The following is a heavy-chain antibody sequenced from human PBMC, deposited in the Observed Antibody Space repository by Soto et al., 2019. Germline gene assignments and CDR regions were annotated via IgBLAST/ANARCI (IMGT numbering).Heavy chain of an antibody. Sequence: SETLSLTCTVSGGSISSSSYYWGWIRQPPGKGLEWIGSIYYSGSTYYNPSLKSRVTISVDTSKNQFSLKLSSVTAADTAVYYCARRSGYCSSNSCLWGSWFDPWGQGTLVTVSS. V-gene: IGHV4-39*01. CDR2: IYYSGST. D-gene: IGHD2-2*01. CDR1: GGSISSSSYY. CDR3: ARRSGYCSSNSCLWGSWFDP. J-gene: IGHJ5*02.